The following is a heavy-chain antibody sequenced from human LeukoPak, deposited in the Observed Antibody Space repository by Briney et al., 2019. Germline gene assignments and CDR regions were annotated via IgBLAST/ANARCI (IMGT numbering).Heavy chain of an antibody. J-gene: IGHJ1*01. Sequence: SVKVSCKTTGGTFSSFIISWVRQAPGQGLEWMGGINPMLDSANYAQRFEGRLTITADESTSTAYLELSSLTSDDTAVYYCARERTRIVGATFGHWGQGTLVTVSS. CDR2: INPMLDSA. CDR1: GGTFSSFI. V-gene: IGHV1-69*16. D-gene: IGHD1-26*01. CDR3: ARERTRIVGATFGH.